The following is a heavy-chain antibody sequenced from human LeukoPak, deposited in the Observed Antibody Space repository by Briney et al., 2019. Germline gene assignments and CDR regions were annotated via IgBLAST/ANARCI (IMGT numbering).Heavy chain of an antibody. D-gene: IGHD3-9*01. J-gene: IGHJ4*02. CDR3: ARDGGYFXWLSFDY. Sequence: SETLSLTCTVSGGSISSYYWSWIRQPAGKGLEWIGRIYTSGSTNYNPSLKSRATMSVDTSKNQFSLKLRSVTAADTAVYYCARDGGYFXWLSFDYWGQGTLVTVSS. CDR2: IYTSGST. CDR1: GGSISSYY. V-gene: IGHV4-4*07.